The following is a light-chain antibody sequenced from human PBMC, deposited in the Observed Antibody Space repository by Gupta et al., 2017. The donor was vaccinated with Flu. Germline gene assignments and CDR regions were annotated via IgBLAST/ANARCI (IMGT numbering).Light chain of an antibody. V-gene: IGLV1-44*01. Sequence: HSVLTQPTASSGTAGQTVTISCTGSSSNIGSNDLVWYQQPPGTAPTLLIYSDNKRRPGVPDRFSASKSDTSSALAISRLQPADDADYFCSTWYDSRNGVLFGGGTKLTVL. CDR2: SDN. CDR1: SSNIGSND. J-gene: IGLJ2*01. CDR3: STWYDSRNGVL.